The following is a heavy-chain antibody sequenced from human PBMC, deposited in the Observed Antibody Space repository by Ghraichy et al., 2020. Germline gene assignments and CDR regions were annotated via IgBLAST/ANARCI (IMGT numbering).Heavy chain of an antibody. V-gene: IGHV1-2*02. Sequence: ASVKVSCKASGYTFRDSHMYWVRQAPGQGLELMGWINPKSGDTNYAQNFQGRVTMTRDTSISTAYMELSSLRSDDTAVYFCARAARSRGPWRFDLWGRGTLVTVSS. CDR1: GYTFRDSH. D-gene: IGHD3-10*01. CDR3: ARAARSRGPWRFDL. J-gene: IGHJ2*01. CDR2: INPKSGDT.